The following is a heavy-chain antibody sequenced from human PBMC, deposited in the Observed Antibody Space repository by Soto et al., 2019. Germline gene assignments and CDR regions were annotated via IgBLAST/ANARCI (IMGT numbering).Heavy chain of an antibody. Sequence: QVQLVQSGAEVKKPGASVKVSCKASGYTFTSYGISWVRQAPGQGLEWMGWISAYNGNTNYAQKLQGRVTMTRDTXXSXAXXELRSLRSDDTAVYYCARGRGPARRSQYYYYGMDVWGQGTTVTVSS. CDR3: ARGRGPARRSQYYYYGMDV. CDR2: ISAYNGNT. CDR1: GYTFTSYG. D-gene: IGHD6-6*01. V-gene: IGHV1-18*01. J-gene: IGHJ6*02.